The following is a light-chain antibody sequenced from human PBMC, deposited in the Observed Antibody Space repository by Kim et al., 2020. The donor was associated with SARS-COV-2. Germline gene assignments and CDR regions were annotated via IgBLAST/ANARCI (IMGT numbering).Light chain of an antibody. CDR3: RQYNKWPLT. CDR2: EAS. CDR1: RSVTAN. V-gene: IGKV3-15*01. Sequence: GSPGERATLACRAVRSVTANLTGYQQNPGRAPRLLFYEASAGATGFPARFSGGGSGTEFTLTSDSLQSEDFAVYCGRQYNKWPLTFVQGSKVDIK. J-gene: IGKJ1*01.